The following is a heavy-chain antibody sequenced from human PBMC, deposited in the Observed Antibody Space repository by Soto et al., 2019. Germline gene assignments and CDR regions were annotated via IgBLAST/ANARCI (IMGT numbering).Heavy chain of an antibody. CDR2: IYYSGST. Sequence: SETLSLTCTVSGGSISSSSYYWGWIRQPPGKGLEWIGSIYYSGSTYYNPSLKSRVTISVDTSKNQFSLKLSSVTAADTAVYYCARLRWLQLGDYWGQGTLVTVSS. V-gene: IGHV4-39*01. D-gene: IGHD5-12*01. CDR1: GGSISSSSYY. J-gene: IGHJ4*02. CDR3: ARLRWLQLGDY.